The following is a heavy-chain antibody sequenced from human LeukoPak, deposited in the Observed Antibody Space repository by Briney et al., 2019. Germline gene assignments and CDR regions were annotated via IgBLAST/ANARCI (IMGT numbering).Heavy chain of an antibody. CDR1: GGSLSGYY. V-gene: IGHV4-34*01. J-gene: IGHJ4*02. D-gene: IGHD6-19*01. Sequence: SETLSLTCAVSGGSLSGYYWGWIRQPPGKGLEWIGEINQGGSTNYSPSLKSRVTISVDTSKNQFSLKLSSVTAADTAVYYCARAPGRGSGWYKYWGQGTLVTVSS. CDR3: ARAPGRGSGWYKY. CDR2: INQGGST.